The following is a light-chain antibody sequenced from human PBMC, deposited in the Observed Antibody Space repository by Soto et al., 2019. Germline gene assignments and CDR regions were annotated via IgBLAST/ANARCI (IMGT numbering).Light chain of an antibody. CDR2: DVS. Sequence: EIVLTQSPGTLSLSRGERATLSCRASQSVSSAYLAWYQQKPGQAPRLLIYDVSSRATGIPDRFSGSGSGTDFTLTVNRLEPEDFAVYYCQQYGSSPETFGQGTKVDIK. J-gene: IGKJ1*01. CDR3: QQYGSSPET. CDR1: QSVSSAY. V-gene: IGKV3-20*01.